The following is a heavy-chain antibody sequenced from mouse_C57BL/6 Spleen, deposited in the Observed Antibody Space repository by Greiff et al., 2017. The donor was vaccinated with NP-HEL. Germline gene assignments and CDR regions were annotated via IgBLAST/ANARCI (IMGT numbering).Heavy chain of an antibody. D-gene: IGHD3-2*02. Sequence: EVKLVESGEGLVKPGGSLKLSCAASGFTFSSYAMSWVRQTPEKRLEWVAYISSGGDYIYYADTVKGRFTISRDNARNTLYLQMSSLKSEDTAMYYCTLTAQAPFAYWGQGTLVTVSA. CDR2: ISSGGDYI. CDR1: GFTFSSYA. CDR3: TLTAQAPFAY. J-gene: IGHJ3*01. V-gene: IGHV5-9-1*02.